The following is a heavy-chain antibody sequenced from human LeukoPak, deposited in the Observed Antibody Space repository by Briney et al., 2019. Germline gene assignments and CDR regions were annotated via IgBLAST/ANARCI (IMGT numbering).Heavy chain of an antibody. CDR3: ARDIPRSY. V-gene: IGHV3-30*04. J-gene: IGHJ4*02. CDR1: GFTFSSYA. CDR2: ISYDGSNK. Sequence: PGGSLRLSCAASGFTFSSYAMHWVRQAPGKGLERVAVISYDGSNKYYADSVKGRFTISRDNSKNTLYLQMNSLRAEDTAVYYCARDIPRSYWGQGTLVTVSS.